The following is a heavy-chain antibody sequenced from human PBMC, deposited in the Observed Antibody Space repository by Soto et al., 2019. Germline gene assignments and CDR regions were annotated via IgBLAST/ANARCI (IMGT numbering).Heavy chain of an antibody. Sequence: SETLSLTGPVSGCAISSYYWSWIRQPPGKGLEWIGYIYYSGSTNYNPSLKSRVTISVDTSKNQFSLKLSSVSAADTAVYYCARTYDSSGYYLEYWGQGTLVHVSS. D-gene: IGHD3-22*01. CDR1: GCAISSYY. J-gene: IGHJ4*02. CDR3: ARTYDSSGYYLEY. V-gene: IGHV4-59*01. CDR2: IYYSGST.